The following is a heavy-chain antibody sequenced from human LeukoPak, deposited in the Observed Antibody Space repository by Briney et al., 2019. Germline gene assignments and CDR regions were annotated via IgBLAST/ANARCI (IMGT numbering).Heavy chain of an antibody. CDR2: IYYSGST. V-gene: IGHV4-39*07. Sequence: SETLSLTCTVSGGSISSSSYYWGWIRQPPGKGLEWIGSIYYSGSTYYNPSLKSRVTISVDTSKNQFSLKLSSVTAADTAVYYCARVEDDNVILDYWGQGTLVTVSS. J-gene: IGHJ4*02. CDR3: ARVEDDNVILDY. CDR1: GGSISSSSYY. D-gene: IGHD1-1*01.